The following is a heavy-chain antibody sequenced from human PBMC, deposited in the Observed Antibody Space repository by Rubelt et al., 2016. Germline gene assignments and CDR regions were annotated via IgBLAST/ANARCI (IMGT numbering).Heavy chain of an antibody. V-gene: IGHV4-59*01. D-gene: IGHD3-22*01. CDR2: IYYSGST. CDR3: ARSVHNYYDSSGYYDY. J-gene: IGHJ4*02. Sequence: GPGLVKPSETLSLTCTVSGGSISSYYWSWIRQPPGKGLEWIGYIYYSGSTNYNPSLKSRVTISVDTSKNQFSLKLSSVTAADTAVYYCARSVHNYYDSSGYYDYWGQGTLVTVSS. CDR1: GGSISSYY.